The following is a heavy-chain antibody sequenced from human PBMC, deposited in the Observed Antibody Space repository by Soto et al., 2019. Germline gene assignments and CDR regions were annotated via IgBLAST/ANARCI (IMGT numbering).Heavy chain of an antibody. CDR3: AREEPDCSSTSCYNWFDP. Sequence: QVQLVQSGAEVKKPGSSVKVSCKASGGTFSSYAISWVRQAPGQGLEWMGGIIPIFGTANYAQKFQGRVTITADESTSTAYMELSSLRSEDTAVYYCAREEPDCSSTSCYNWFDPWGQGTLVTVSS. D-gene: IGHD2-2*01. J-gene: IGHJ5*02. CDR2: IIPIFGTA. CDR1: GGTFSSYA. V-gene: IGHV1-69*01.